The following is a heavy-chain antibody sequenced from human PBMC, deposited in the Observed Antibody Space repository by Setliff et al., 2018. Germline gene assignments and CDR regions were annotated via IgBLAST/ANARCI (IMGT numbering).Heavy chain of an antibody. CDR1: GYTFINYD. V-gene: IGHV1-8*01. J-gene: IGHJ4*02. CDR3: ARGVGAMGDY. CDR2: LNPNISAT. Sequence: VASVKVSCKASGYTFINYDINWVRQATGQGLEWMGWLNPNISATFYAPKFQGRVTMTRDTSTSTFYMELSSLRSEDTAVYYCARGVGAMGDYWGQGTLVTVS. D-gene: IGHD1-26*01.